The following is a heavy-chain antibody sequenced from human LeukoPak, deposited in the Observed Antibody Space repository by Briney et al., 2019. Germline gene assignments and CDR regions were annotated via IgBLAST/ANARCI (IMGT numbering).Heavy chain of an antibody. D-gene: IGHD6-13*01. CDR3: ARGLLVHRSYYYYYMDV. J-gene: IGHJ6*03. V-gene: IGHV1-2*02. CDR1: GYTFTGYY. Sequence: ASVKVSCKASGYTFTGYYMHWVRQAPGQGLEWMGWINPNSGGTNYAQKFQGRVTMTRDTSISTAYMELSRLRSDDTAVYYCARGLLVHRSYYYYYMDVWGKGTTVTVSS. CDR2: INPNSGGT.